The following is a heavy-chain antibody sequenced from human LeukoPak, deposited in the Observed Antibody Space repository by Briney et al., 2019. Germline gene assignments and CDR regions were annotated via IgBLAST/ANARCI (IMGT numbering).Heavy chain of an antibody. Sequence: GASVKVSCKASGYSFTGYYMHWVRQAPGQGLEWMGGIIPIFGTANYAQKFQGRVTITADKSTSTAYMELSSLRSEDTAVYYCARGDTAMAHGYYYYYMDVWGKGTTVTVSS. CDR3: ARGDTAMAHGYYYYYMDV. V-gene: IGHV1-69*06. D-gene: IGHD5-18*01. CDR1: GYSFTGYY. CDR2: IIPIFGTA. J-gene: IGHJ6*03.